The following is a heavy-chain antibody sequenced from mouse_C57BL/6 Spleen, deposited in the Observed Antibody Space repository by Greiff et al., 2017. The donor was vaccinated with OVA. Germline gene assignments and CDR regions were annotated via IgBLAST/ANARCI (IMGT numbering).Heavy chain of an antibody. D-gene: IGHD1-1*01. CDR3: AKEGYYYGGGFAY. CDR2: IYPGSGST. V-gene: IGHV1-55*01. CDR1: GYTFTSYW. J-gene: IGHJ3*01. Sequence: VQLQQPGAELVKPGASVKMSCKASGYTFTSYWITWVKQRPGQGLEWIGDIYPGSGSTNYNEKFKSKATLTVDTSSSTAYMQLSSLTSEDSAVYDCAKEGYYYGGGFAYWGQGTLVTVSA.